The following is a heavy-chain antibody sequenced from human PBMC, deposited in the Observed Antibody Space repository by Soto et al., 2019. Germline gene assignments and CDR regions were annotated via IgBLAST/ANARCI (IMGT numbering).Heavy chain of an antibody. V-gene: IGHV1-18*01. D-gene: IGHD2-8*01. Sequence: QVPLVQSGGEVKKPGASVKVSCKASGYTFSNFGLSWVRQAPGQGLELMGWISPYNGNTNYAQKLQGRLTMTTDTSTSTAYMELRSQRSDDTAVYYCARDRLGVSVTGGGFDSWGQGTLVTVSS. CDR1: GYTFSNFG. CDR2: ISPYNGNT. J-gene: IGHJ4*02. CDR3: ARDRLGVSVTGGGFDS.